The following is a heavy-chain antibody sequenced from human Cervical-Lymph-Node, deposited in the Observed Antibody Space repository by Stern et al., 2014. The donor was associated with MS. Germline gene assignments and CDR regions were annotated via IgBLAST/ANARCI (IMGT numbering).Heavy chain of an antibody. CDR2: ISTDGSAT. J-gene: IGHJ4*02. CDR1: GFTFSNFA. V-gene: IGHV3-30-3*01. CDR3: ARDLGY. Sequence: VQLVQSGGGVVQPGRSLRLSCAASGFTFSNFAMNWLRQSPDKGLQWLAAISTDGSATNYADSVKGRFTISRDNSKNTLYLEMNSLTTEDTAVFYCARDLGYWCQGTLVTVSS.